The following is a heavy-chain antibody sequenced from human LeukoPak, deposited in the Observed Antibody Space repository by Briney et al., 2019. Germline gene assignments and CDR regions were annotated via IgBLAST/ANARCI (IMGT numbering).Heavy chain of an antibody. CDR1: GYTFTSYG. V-gene: IGHV1-69*13. CDR3: ARDYGDYPFDY. CDR2: IIPIFGTA. J-gene: IGHJ4*02. Sequence: GASVKVSCKASGYTFTSYGISWVRQAPGQGLEWMGGIIPIFGTANYAQKFQGRVTITADESTSTAYMELSSLRSEDTAVYYCARDYGDYPFDYWGQGTLVTGSS. D-gene: IGHD4-17*01.